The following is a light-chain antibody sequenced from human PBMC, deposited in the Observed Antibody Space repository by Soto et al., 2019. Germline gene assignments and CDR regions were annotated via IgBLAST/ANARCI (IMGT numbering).Light chain of an antibody. J-gene: IGKJ1*01. CDR1: QSVSSN. V-gene: IGKV3-15*01. CDR2: GAS. Sequence: EIVMTQSPATLSVSPGERATLSCRASQSVSSNLAGYQQKPGQAPRLLIYGASTRATGIPARFSGSGSGTEFTLTISSLQSEDFAVYDCQQYNNWPPWTFGQGTKVEIK. CDR3: QQYNNWPPWT.